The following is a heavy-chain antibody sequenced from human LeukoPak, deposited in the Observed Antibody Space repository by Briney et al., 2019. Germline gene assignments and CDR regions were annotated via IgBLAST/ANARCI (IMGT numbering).Heavy chain of an antibody. CDR2: IYYSGST. V-gene: IGHV4-59*08. Sequence: SETLSLTCTVSGGSISSYYWSWIRQPPGKGLEWIGYIYYSGSTYYNPSLKSRVTISVDTSKNQFSLKLSSVTAADTAVYYCARHFSGGPYYYDSSGAYYFDYWGQGTLVTVSS. J-gene: IGHJ4*02. CDR1: GGSISSYY. D-gene: IGHD3-22*01. CDR3: ARHFSGGPYYYDSSGAYYFDY.